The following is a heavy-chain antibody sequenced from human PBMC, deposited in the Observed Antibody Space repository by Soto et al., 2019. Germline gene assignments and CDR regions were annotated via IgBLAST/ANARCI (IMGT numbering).Heavy chain of an antibody. CDR3: ARDRYSYGVDY. D-gene: IGHD5-18*01. V-gene: IGHV1-18*04. CDR1: GYTFRSYG. J-gene: IGHJ4*02. CDR2: ISAYNGDT. Sequence: SCKASGYTFRSYGISWVRQAPGQGLEWVGWISAYNGDTHYAPKFQDRITLTTETSTDTAYMELNSLRAEDTAVYYCARDRYSYGVDYWGQGTLVTVS.